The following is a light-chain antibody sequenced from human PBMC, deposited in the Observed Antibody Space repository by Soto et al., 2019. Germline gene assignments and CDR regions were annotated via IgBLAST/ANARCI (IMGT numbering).Light chain of an antibody. Sequence: QSALTQPASVSGSPGQPITISCTGSYSDVGGYNSFSWYQQHPGKAPKLMIYDVDNRPSGVFNRFSGSKSGNTASLTISGLQTEDEADYYCGSYTTSDTLAFGGGTKLTVL. V-gene: IGLV2-14*03. J-gene: IGLJ2*01. CDR1: YSDVGGYNS. CDR3: GSYTTSDTLA. CDR2: DVD.